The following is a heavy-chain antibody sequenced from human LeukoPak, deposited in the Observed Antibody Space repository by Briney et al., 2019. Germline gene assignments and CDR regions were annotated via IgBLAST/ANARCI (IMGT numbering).Heavy chain of an antibody. V-gene: IGHV4-59*01. CDR3: ARDPKYYDFWSGYYYYYGMDV. CDR2: IYYSGST. CDR1: GGSISSYY. D-gene: IGHD3-3*01. Sequence: SETLSLTCTVSGGSISSYYWSWIRQPPGKGLEWIGYIYYSGSTNYNPSLKSRVTISVDTSKNQFSLKLSSVTAADTAVYYCARDPKYYDFWSGYYYYYGMDVWGQGTTVTVSS. J-gene: IGHJ6*02.